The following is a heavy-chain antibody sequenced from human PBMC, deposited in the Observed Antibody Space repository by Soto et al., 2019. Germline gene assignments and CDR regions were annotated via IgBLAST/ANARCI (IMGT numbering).Heavy chain of an antibody. CDR2: VSHDGRNT. CDR1: GFTFSDYA. V-gene: IGHV3-30*18. D-gene: IGHD6-19*01. J-gene: IGHJ4*02. CDR3: AKGGRQWLVTSDFNY. Sequence: PVGSLRLSCAASGFTFSDYAMHWVRQATGKGLEWVAAVSHDGRNTHYADSVKGRFTISRDSSKNTVSLEMTSLRAEDTAVYYCAKGGRQWLVTSDFNYWGQGALVTVSS.